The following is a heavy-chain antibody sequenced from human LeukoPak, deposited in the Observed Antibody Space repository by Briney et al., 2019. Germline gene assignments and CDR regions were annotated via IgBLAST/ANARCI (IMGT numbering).Heavy chain of an antibody. Sequence: GGSLRLSCAASGFTFSTYSMNWVRQAPGKGLEWVSSISSSSYIYYADSVKGRFTISRDNAKNSLYLQMNSLRAEDTAVYYCARDNGGRGAFDIWGQGTMVTVSS. D-gene: IGHD3-16*01. V-gene: IGHV3-21*06. J-gene: IGHJ3*02. CDR3: ARDNGGRGAFDI. CDR1: GFTFSTYS. CDR2: ISSSSYI.